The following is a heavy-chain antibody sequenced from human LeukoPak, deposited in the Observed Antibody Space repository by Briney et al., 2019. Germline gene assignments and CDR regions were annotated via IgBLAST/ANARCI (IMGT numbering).Heavy chain of an antibody. CDR2: IRSGGTNT. CDR3: ARMNYVSSGWGAPFDY. D-gene: IGHD1-7*01. Sequence: GGSLRLSCAASGFTFSSFSMNWVRQAPGKGLEWVSYIRSGGTNTDYTGSVKGRFTISRDNAKNSLYLQMNSLRAEDTAVYYCARMNYVSSGWGAPFDYWGQGTLVTVTS. J-gene: IGHJ4*02. CDR1: GFTFSSFS. V-gene: IGHV3-48*04.